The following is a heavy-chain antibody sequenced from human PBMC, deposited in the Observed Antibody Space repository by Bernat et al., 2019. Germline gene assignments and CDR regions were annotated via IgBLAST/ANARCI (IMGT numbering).Heavy chain of an antibody. D-gene: IGHD3-22*01. V-gene: IGHV4-34*01. J-gene: IGHJ4*02. Sequence: QVQLQQWGAGLLKPSETLSLTCAVYGGSFSGYYWSWIRQPPGKGLEWIGEINHSGSTNYNPSLKSRVTISVDTSKNQFALKRSSVTAADTAVYYCARGFGHYDSSGYYYADYFDYWGQGTLVTVSS. CDR3: ARGFGHYDSSGYYYADYFDY. CDR1: GGSFSGYY. CDR2: INHSGST.